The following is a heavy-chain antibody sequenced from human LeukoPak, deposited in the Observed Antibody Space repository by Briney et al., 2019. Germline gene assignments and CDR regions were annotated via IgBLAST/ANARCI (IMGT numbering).Heavy chain of an antibody. CDR1: GFTFSSYS. Sequence: GGSLRLSCAASGFTFSSYSMNWVRQAPGKGLEWVSPISSSSSYIYYADSVKGRFTISRDNSKNTLYLQMNSLRAEDTAVYYCAKGYGFRGDYWGQGTLVTVSS. J-gene: IGHJ4*02. CDR2: ISSSSSYI. D-gene: IGHD2-21*01. V-gene: IGHV3-21*04. CDR3: AKGYGFRGDY.